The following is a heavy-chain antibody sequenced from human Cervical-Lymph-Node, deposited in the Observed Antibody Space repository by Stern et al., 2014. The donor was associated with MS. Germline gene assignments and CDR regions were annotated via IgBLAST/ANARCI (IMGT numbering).Heavy chain of an antibody. J-gene: IGHJ6*02. CDR2: IYYSGNT. D-gene: IGHD2-2*01. V-gene: IGHV4-61*01. Sequence: VQLVESGPGLVKPSETLSLTCSVSGDSITSGNYYWTWIRQSPGKGLEWIGYIYYSGNTNYNPSLKSRFTISIDASKNQLSLNLSSVTAADTAVYYCARDRVVVVPTAVSKVFDHYYHGMDVWGQGTAVTVSS. CDR1: GDSITSGNYY. CDR3: ARDRVVVVPTAVSKVFDHYYHGMDV.